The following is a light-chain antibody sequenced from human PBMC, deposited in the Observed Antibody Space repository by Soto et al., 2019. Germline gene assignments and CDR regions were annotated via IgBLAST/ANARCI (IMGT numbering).Light chain of an antibody. J-gene: IGKJ1*01. CDR2: AAS. Sequence: DIQMTQSPSSLSASVGDRVTITCRARQSISNYLNWYQQKPGKAPKLLIYAASILQSGVPSTFRGLGSGTDFTLTISTLQPEDFATYYCQQSYSTAWTFGQGTKVEIK. V-gene: IGKV1-39*01. CDR1: QSISNY. CDR3: QQSYSTAWT.